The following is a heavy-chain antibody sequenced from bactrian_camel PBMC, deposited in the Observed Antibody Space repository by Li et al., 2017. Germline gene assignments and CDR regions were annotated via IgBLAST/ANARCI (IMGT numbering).Heavy chain of an antibody. CDR1: GYTYNNYC. CDR3: VRVVDFVFSH. D-gene: IGHD4*01. CDR2: ISSDGTT. V-gene: IGHV3S53*01. J-gene: IGHJ4*01. Sequence: QVQLVESGGGSVQAGGSLRLSCVVPGYTYNNYCMAWFRQAPGKERELVSSISSDGTTYYVDSVKGRFTISRDNAKNTVYLQMNSLKPEDTAVYYCVRVVDFVFSHWGQGTQVTVS.